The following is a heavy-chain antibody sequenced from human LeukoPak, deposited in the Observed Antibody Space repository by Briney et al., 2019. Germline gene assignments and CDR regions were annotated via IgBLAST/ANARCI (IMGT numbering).Heavy chain of an antibody. V-gene: IGHV3-9*01. Sequence: PGGSLRLPCAASGFPFDDYAMHWVRHAPEKALEWVSGIIWYSSNIGYADSVKGRFTISRDNAKNTLYLQMNSLRAEDTALYYCARDGSAAHSSYFDYWGQGTLVTASS. J-gene: IGHJ4*02. D-gene: IGHD6-13*01. CDR1: GFPFDDYA. CDR2: IIWYSSNI. CDR3: ARDGSAAHSSYFDY.